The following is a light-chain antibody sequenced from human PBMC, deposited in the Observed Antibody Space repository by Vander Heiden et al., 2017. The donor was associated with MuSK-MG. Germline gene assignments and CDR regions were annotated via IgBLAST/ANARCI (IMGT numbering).Light chain of an antibody. Sequence: IVLTPSPGTLSLSPGERATLSCRASQSVSSSYLAWYQQKPGQAPRLLIYGASSRATCIPDRFSGSGSGTDFTLTISRLEPEDFAVYYCQQDGSSPYTFGQGTKLEIK. CDR3: QQDGSSPYT. V-gene: IGKV3-20*01. CDR2: GAS. J-gene: IGKJ2*01. CDR1: QSVSSSY.